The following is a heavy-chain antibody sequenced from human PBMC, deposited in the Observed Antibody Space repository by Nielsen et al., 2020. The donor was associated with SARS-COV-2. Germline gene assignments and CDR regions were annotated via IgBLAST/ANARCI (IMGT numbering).Heavy chain of an antibody. J-gene: IGHJ4*02. D-gene: IGHD1-26*01. CDR2: IIPIFGTA. CDR3: AREQGEWAQWDY. Sequence: SVKVSCKASGYTFTNYGISWVRQAPGQGLEWMGGIIPIFGTANYAQKFQGRVTITADKSTSTAYMELSSLRAEDTAVYYCAREQGEWAQWDYWGQGTLVTVSS. CDR1: GYTFTNYG. V-gene: IGHV1-69*06.